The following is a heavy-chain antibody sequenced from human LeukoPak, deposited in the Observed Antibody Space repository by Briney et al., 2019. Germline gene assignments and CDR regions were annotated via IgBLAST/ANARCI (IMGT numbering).Heavy chain of an antibody. J-gene: IGHJ4*02. V-gene: IGHV1-2*02. CDR2: INPNSGGT. CDR1: GYTFIDYY. Sequence: ASVKVSCKASGYTFIDYYMHWVRQAPGQGLEWMGWINPNSGGTNYAQKFQGRVTMTRDTSISTAYMDLSMLRSDDTAVYYCAVTSRYGSGSYYDYWGQGTLVTVSS. D-gene: IGHD3-10*01. CDR3: AVTSRYGSGSYYDY.